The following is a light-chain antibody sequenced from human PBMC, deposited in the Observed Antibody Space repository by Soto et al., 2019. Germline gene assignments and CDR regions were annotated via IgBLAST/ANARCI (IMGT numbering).Light chain of an antibody. V-gene: IGLV1-44*01. CDR1: SSNSGSNT. J-gene: IGLJ2*01. Sequence: QSVLTQPPSASGTPGQRVTISCSGSSSNSGSNTVNWDQQLPGSAPKLLIYSDNQRPSGVPDRFSGSKSGTSASLAISGLQSEDEADYYCAAWDDSLNAVVFGGGTKVTVL. CDR2: SDN. CDR3: AAWDDSLNAVV.